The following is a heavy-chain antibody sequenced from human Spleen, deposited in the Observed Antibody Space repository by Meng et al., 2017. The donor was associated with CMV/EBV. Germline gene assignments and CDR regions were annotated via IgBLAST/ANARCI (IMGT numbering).Heavy chain of an antibody. CDR2: LKQDGSEK. Sequence: GGSLRLSCAASGFTFSTYWMSWVRQAPGKGLEWVANLKQDGSEKYYVDSVKGRFTISRDNAKNSLDLQMNSLRAADTAVYYCARDEGGIVGAPIITQTLYYYYGMDVWGQGTTVTVSS. CDR3: ARDEGGIVGAPIITQTLYYYYGMDV. CDR1: GFTFSTYW. D-gene: IGHD1-26*01. J-gene: IGHJ6*02. V-gene: IGHV3-7*01.